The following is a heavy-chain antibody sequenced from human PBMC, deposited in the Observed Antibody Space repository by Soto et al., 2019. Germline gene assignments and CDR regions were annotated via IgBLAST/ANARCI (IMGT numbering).Heavy chain of an antibody. J-gene: IGHJ5*02. CDR3: ARAWVDGDPSGNWFDP. V-gene: IGHV4-34*01. CDR1: GGSFSGYY. CDR2: INHSGST. Sequence: QVQLQQWGAGLLKPSETLSLTCAVYGGSFSGYYWSWIRQPPGKGLEWIGEINHSGSTNYNPSLKSPVTISVDTSKNQFSLKLSSVTAADTAVYYCARAWVDGDPSGNWFDPWGQGTLVTVSS. D-gene: IGHD4-17*01.